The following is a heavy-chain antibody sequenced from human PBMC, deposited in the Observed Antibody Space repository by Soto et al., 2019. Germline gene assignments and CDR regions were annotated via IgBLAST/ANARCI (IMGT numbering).Heavy chain of an antibody. CDR2: INHSGST. CDR1: GGSFSGYY. CDR3: ARYGLGYCSSTSCDRVPNWFDP. J-gene: IGHJ5*02. Sequence: QVQLQQWGAGLLKPSETLSLTCAVYGGSFSGYYWSWIRQPPGKGLEWIGEINHSGSTNYNPSLKSRVTISVETSKNQFSLKLSSVTAADTAVYYCARYGLGYCSSTSCDRVPNWFDPWGQGTLVTVSS. V-gene: IGHV4-34*01. D-gene: IGHD2-2*01.